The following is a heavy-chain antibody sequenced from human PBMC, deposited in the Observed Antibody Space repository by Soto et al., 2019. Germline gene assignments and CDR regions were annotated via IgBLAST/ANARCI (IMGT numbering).Heavy chain of an antibody. Sequence: SETLSLTCTVSGGSISSGDYYGSLILQPPGKGLEWIGYIYYSGSTSYPPPLKSRVTISVDTSKNQFSLKPSSVTAAYTAVYSCARVPYCSGGSCPAGDNWFDPWGQGTLVTVSS. CDR2: IYYSGST. D-gene: IGHD2-15*01. CDR3: ARVPYCSGGSCPAGDNWFDP. J-gene: IGHJ5*02. CDR1: GGSISSGDYY. V-gene: IGHV4-30-4*01.